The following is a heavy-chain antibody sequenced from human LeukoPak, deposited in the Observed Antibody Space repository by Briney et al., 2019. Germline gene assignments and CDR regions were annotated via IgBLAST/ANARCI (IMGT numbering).Heavy chain of an antibody. V-gene: IGHV3-30*03. J-gene: IGHJ6*02. Sequence: PGRSLRLSCAVSGFTFSSYGMHWVRQAPGKGLEWVAVISYDGSNKYYADSVKGRFTISRDNSKNTLYLQMNSLRAEDTAVYYCARDPYYGSGKYYYGMDLWGQGTTVTVSS. CDR1: GFTFSSYG. CDR3: ARDPYYGSGKYYYGMDL. CDR2: ISYDGSNK. D-gene: IGHD3-10*01.